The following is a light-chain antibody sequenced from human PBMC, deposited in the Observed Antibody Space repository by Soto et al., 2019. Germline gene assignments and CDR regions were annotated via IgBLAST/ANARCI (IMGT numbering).Light chain of an antibody. Sequence: QSVLTQPASVSGSPGQSTTISCTGTSSDVGSYNYVSWYQQHPGRAPRLMIYEVSNRPSGVSNRFSGSKSGNTASLTISGLQAEDEADYYCNSFRVNHLYVFGTGTKVTVL. J-gene: IGLJ1*01. CDR1: SSDVGSYNY. V-gene: IGLV2-14*01. CDR3: NSFRVNHLYV. CDR2: EVS.